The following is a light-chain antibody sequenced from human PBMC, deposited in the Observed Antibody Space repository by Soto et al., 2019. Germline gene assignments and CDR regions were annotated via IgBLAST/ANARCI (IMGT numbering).Light chain of an antibody. CDR2: DAS. CDR1: QTISKW. CDR3: QQYTGYSQWT. V-gene: IGKV1-5*01. J-gene: IGKJ3*01. Sequence: DIQMPQSPSTLSAAVGDRVTITCRASQTISKWLAWYQQKPGQAPKLLIYDASTLESGVQSRFSGSGSGTDFSLTISSLQPVDFATYYCQQYTGYSQWTFGPGSIVDI.